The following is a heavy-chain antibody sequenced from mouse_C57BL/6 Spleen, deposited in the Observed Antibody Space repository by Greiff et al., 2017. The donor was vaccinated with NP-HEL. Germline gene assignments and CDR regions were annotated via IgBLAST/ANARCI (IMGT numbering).Heavy chain of an antibody. CDR1: GYTFTGYW. Sequence: VKLVESGAELMKPGASVKLSCKATGYTFTGYWIEWVKQRPGHGLEWIGEILPGSGSTNYNEKFKGKATFTADTSSNTAYMQLSSLTTEDAAIYYCARRGAYYSNYSWFAYWGQGTLVTVSA. CDR2: ILPGSGST. J-gene: IGHJ3*01. CDR3: ARRGAYYSNYSWFAY. V-gene: IGHV1-9*01. D-gene: IGHD2-5*01.